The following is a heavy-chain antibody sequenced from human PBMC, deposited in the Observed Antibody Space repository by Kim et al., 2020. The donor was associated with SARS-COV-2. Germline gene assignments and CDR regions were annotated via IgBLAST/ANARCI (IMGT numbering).Heavy chain of an antibody. CDR3: ARTNYYDSSGSWYFDL. CDR2: ICTAGDT. J-gene: IGHJ2*01. CDR1: GFTFSSYD. V-gene: IGHV3-13*01. Sequence: GGSLRLSCAASGFTFSSYDMHWVRQATGKGLEWVSAICTAGDTYYPGSVKGRFTISRENAKNSLYLQMNSLRAGDTAVYYCARTNYYDSSGSWYFDLWGRGTLVTVSS. D-gene: IGHD3-22*01.